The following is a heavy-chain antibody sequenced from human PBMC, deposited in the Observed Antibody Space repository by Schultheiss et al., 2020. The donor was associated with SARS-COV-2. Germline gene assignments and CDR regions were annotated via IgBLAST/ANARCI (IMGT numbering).Heavy chain of an antibody. J-gene: IGHJ4*02. CDR2: ISGSGGST. CDR1: GFTFSSYA. V-gene: IGHV3-23*01. Sequence: LSCAASGFTFSSYAMSWVRQAPGKGLEWVSAISGSGGSTYYADSVKGRFTISRDNSKNTLYLQMNSLRAEDTAVYYCAKGDGGYSYGFEFDYWGQGTLVTVSS. CDR3: AKGDGGYSYGFEFDY. D-gene: IGHD5-18*01.